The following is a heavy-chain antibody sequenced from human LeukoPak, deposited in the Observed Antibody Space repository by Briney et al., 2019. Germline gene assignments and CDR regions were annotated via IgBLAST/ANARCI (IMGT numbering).Heavy chain of an antibody. J-gene: IGHJ4*02. V-gene: IGHV4-61*02. Sequence: PPETLCLTCTVAGVSISNDNYYWSWLRQPAGRGLEWIGRIYSSGTTNYNPSLKGRIIISVNTSTSQFSLTVASVTAADTAVYYCARGRGTTVTTYYFENWGQGTRVIVSS. CDR3: ARGRGTTVTTYYFEN. CDR2: IYSSGTT. D-gene: IGHD4-17*01. CDR1: GVSISNDNYY.